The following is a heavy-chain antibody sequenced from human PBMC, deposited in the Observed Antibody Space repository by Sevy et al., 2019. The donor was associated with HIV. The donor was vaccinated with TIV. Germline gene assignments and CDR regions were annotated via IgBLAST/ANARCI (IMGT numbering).Heavy chain of an antibody. Sequence: SDTLSLTCTVSGYSISSGYYWGWIRQPPGKGLEWIGSIYHSGSTYYNPSLKSRVTISVDTSKNQVSLKLSSVTAADTAVYYCARDSWGEWELQTFDYWGQGTLVTVSS. CDR3: ARDSWGEWELQTFDY. J-gene: IGHJ4*02. CDR1: GYSISSGYY. V-gene: IGHV4-38-2*02. CDR2: IYHSGST. D-gene: IGHD1-26*01.